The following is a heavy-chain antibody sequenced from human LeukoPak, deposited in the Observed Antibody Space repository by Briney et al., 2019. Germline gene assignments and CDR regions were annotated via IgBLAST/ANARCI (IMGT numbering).Heavy chain of an antibody. CDR3: ARRVDSYWFFDY. D-gene: IGHD1-26*01. J-gene: IGHJ4*02. CDR1: GYSFTNYW. Sequence: GESLKISSNGSGYSFTNYWIGWVRQMPGKGLEWMGIIYPGDSDTRYIPSFQGQVTISADKSINTAYLQWTSLKASDTAMYYCARRVDSYWFFDYWGQGTLVTVSS. V-gene: IGHV5-51*01. CDR2: IYPGDSDT.